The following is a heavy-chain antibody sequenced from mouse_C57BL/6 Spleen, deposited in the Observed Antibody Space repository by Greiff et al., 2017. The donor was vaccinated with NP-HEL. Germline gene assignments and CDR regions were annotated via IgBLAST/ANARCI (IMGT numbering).Heavy chain of an antibody. CDR1: EYEFPSHD. D-gene: IGHD2-2*01. J-gene: IGHJ1*03. CDR3: ARRGVTSYWYFDV. Sequence: EVKLQESGGGLVQPGESLKLSCESNEYEFPSHDMSWVRKTPEKRLELVAAINSDGGSTYYPDTMERRFIISRDNTKKTLYLQMSSLRSEVTALYFCARRGVTSYWYFDVWGTGTTVTVSS. CDR2: INSDGGST. V-gene: IGHV5-2*01.